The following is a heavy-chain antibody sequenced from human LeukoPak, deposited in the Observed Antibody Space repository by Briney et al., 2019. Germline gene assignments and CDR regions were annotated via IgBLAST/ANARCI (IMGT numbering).Heavy chain of an antibody. J-gene: IGHJ5*02. D-gene: IGHD4-11*01. CDR2: PSSGGT. CDR3: AREGSQDYSNYFNWFDP. V-gene: IGHV1-2*02. Sequence: PSSGGTNYAQNLQGRGIITRDKSITTAYMEVSRLSSDDTAVYYCAREGSQDYSNYFNWFDPWGQGTLVTVSS.